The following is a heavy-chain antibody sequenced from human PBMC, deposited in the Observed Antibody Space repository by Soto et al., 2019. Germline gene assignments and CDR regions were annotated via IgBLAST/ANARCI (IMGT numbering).Heavy chain of an antibody. CDR2: IYYSGST. CDR1: GGSISSGDYY. CDR3: ASHCSSTSCYYYGMDV. Sequence: SETLSLTCTVSGGSISSGDYYWSWIRQPPRKGLEWIGYIYYSGSTYYNPSLKSRVTISVDTSKNQFSLKLSSVTAADTAVYYCASHCSSTSCYYYGMDVWGQGTTVTVSS. V-gene: IGHV4-30-4*01. D-gene: IGHD2-2*01. J-gene: IGHJ6*02.